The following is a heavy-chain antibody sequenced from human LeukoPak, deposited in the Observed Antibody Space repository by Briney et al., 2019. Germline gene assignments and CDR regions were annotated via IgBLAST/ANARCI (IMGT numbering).Heavy chain of an antibody. D-gene: IGHD3-10*01. Sequence: GGSLRLSCAASGFTFSSYAMHWVRQAPGKGLEWVAVISYDGNNKYYADSVKGRFTISRDNSKNTLYLQMNSLRAEDTAVYYCAGGRSGSYPDYWGQGTLVTVSS. V-gene: IGHV3-30-3*01. CDR1: GFTFSSYA. CDR2: ISYDGNNK. CDR3: AGGRSGSYPDY. J-gene: IGHJ4*02.